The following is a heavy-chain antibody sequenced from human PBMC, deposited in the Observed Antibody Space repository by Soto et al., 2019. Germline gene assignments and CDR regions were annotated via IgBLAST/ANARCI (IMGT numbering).Heavy chain of an antibody. CDR2: IYQRGST. CDR3: ARDQADTDMVFDY. D-gene: IGHD5-18*01. V-gene: IGHV4-31*02. J-gene: IGHJ4*02. Sequence: WTWIRQHPGKGLEWIGYIYQRGSTYYNPSLKSRVTISIDTSKNQFSLNLNSVTAADTAVYYCARDQADTDMVFDYWGQGTLVTVSS.